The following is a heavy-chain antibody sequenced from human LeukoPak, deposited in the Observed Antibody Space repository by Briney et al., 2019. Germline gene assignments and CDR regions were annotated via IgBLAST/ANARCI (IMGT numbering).Heavy chain of an antibody. J-gene: IGHJ6*04. D-gene: IGHD3-10*01. Sequence: GGSLRLSCAASGFTFSNYEMNWVRQAPGKGLEWISFISSSFIYYADSVKGRFTISRDNAKNSLYLQMNSLRAEDTAVYYCARAVGHGSGSPRMDVWGNGTTVTVSS. CDR1: GFTFSNYE. CDR3: ARAVGHGSGSPRMDV. V-gene: IGHV3-48*03. CDR2: ISSSFI.